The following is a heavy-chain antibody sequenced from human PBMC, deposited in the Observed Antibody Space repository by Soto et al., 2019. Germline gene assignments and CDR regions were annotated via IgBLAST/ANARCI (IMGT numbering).Heavy chain of an antibody. CDR3: ASGIQLWLRRINNGYSG. Sequence: ASVKVSCKVSGYTLTELSMHWVRQAPGKGLEWMGGFDPEDGETIYAQKFQGRVTMTEDTSTDTAYMELSSLRSEDTAVYFCASGIQLWLRRINNGYSGWGQGTLVTVSS. V-gene: IGHV1-24*01. J-gene: IGHJ4*02. D-gene: IGHD5-18*01. CDR1: GYTLTELS. CDR2: FDPEDGET.